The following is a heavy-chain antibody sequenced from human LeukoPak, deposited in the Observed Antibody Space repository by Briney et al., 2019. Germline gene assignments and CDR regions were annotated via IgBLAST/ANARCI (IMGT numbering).Heavy chain of an antibody. CDR2: ISGSGGRT. D-gene: IGHD1-1*01. V-gene: IGHV3-23*01. J-gene: IGHJ4*02. CDR3: AREAPSDNWYFDF. CDR1: GFTFSSYA. Sequence: QTGGSLRLSCAGSGFTFSSYAMNWVRQSPGKGLEWVSAISGSGGRTYYADSVKGRFTVSRDNSKNTLYLQMNSLRAEDTAVYYCAREAPSDNWYFDFWGQGTLVTVSS.